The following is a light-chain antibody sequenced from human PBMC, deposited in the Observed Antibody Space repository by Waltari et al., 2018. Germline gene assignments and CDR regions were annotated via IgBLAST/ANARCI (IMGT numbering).Light chain of an antibody. J-gene: IGLJ3*02. Sequence: QSALTQPRSVSGSPGQSVTISCTGTSSDVGIYASVSWYQHPPGKAPKLMIYDVTKRPSGVPDRFSGSKSGNTASLTISGLQAEDEADYYCYSYAGSYTWVFGGGTKLTVL. CDR1: SSDVGIYAS. V-gene: IGLV2-11*01. CDR2: DVT. CDR3: YSYAGSYTWV.